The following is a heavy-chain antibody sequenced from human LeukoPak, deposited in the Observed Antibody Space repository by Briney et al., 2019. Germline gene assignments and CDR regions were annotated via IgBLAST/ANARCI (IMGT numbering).Heavy chain of an antibody. Sequence: ASVKVSCKTSGYTFQDYHIHWVRQAPGQGLEWMGWIHPSTGNPTYAQGFTGRFVFSLDTSVSTTYLQISSLKAEDTAVYFCARAFQSLGGLSLPDYWGQGTLLTVSS. CDR1: GYTFQDYH. CDR3: ARAFQSLGGLSLPDY. J-gene: IGHJ4*02. D-gene: IGHD3-16*02. CDR2: IHPSTGNP. V-gene: IGHV7-4-1*02.